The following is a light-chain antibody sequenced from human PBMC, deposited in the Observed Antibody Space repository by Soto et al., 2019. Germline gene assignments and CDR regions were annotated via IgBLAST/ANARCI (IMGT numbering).Light chain of an antibody. Sequence: QSVLTQPPSASGTPGQRVTISCSGSRSNIGNNAVSWYQQFPGTAPKLLIYNNNQRPSGVPVRFSGSKSGTSASLAISGLQSEDEADYYCATWDDSLNARVVFGGGTKVTVL. CDR1: RSNIGNNA. CDR2: NNN. J-gene: IGLJ3*02. V-gene: IGLV1-44*01. CDR3: ATWDDSLNARVV.